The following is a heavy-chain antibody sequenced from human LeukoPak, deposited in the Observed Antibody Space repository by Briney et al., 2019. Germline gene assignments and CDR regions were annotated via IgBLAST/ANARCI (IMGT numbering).Heavy chain of an antibody. D-gene: IGHD2-2*01. V-gene: IGHV3-30*18. J-gene: IGHJ3*02. Sequence: PGRSLRLSCAASGFTFSSYGMHWVRQAPGKGLEWVAVISYDGSNKYYADSVKGRFTISRDNSMNAVFLQMNSLRAEDTAVYYCAKDRICGSTSCVDAFDIWGQGTMVTVSS. CDR3: AKDRICGSTSCVDAFDI. CDR1: GFTFSSYG. CDR2: ISYDGSNK.